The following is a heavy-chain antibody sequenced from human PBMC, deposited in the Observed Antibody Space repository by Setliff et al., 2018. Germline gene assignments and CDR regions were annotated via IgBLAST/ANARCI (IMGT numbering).Heavy chain of an antibody. CDR3: VRTDYSDGRYSMDV. J-gene: IGHJ6*03. CDR1: DDSLSSGYF. V-gene: IGHV4-61*09. D-gene: IGHD6-19*01. Sequence: SETLSLTCTVSDDSLSSGYFWAWFRQPAGKELEWIGQIYTSWSTNYNPSLKSRVTISLDTSKNQFSLKLNSVTAADTAVYYCVRTDYSDGRYSMDVWGKGTTVTVSS. CDR2: IYTSWST.